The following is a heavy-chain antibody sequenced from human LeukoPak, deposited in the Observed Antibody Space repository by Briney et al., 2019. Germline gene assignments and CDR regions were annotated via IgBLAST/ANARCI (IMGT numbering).Heavy chain of an antibody. CDR3: GRGSSSWTRVDY. V-gene: IGHV3-21*01. CDR2: ISSSSSYI. D-gene: IGHD6-13*01. Sequence: GGSLRLSCAASAFTFSSYSMNWVRQAPGKGLEWVSSISSSSSYIYYADSVKGRFTISRDNAKNSLYLQMNSLRAEDTAVYYCGRGSSSWTRVDYWGQGTLVTVSS. J-gene: IGHJ4*02. CDR1: AFTFSSYS.